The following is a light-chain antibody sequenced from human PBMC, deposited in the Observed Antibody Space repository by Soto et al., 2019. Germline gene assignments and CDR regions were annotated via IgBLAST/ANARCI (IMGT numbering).Light chain of an antibody. J-gene: IGKJ1*01. CDR1: QVIDSW. CDR2: AAF. V-gene: IGKV1-12*01. CDR3: EECTIYPRT. Sequence: DSQMTQPKSSVSASVGDRVTITCRASQVIDSWLAWYQQKPGKAPKLLISAAFSLQSGVPSRFSGSGSGRDFTLTISSLQPDDFTTYNCEECTIYPRTSGQ.